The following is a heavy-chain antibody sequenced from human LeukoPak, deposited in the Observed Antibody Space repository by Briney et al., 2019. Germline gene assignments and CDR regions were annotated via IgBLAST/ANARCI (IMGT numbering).Heavy chain of an antibody. J-gene: IGHJ4*02. Sequence: GGSLRLSCAASGFSFRSYAMHWVRQAPGKGLEWVAAISNDGNNMHYVGSVKGRFTISRDNSKNTLYLQMNSLRTEDTAVYYCARSMLRGVLPYWGQGTLVTVSS. CDR2: ISNDGNNM. CDR1: GFSFRSYA. V-gene: IGHV3-30*04. CDR3: ARSMLRGVLPY. D-gene: IGHD3-10*01.